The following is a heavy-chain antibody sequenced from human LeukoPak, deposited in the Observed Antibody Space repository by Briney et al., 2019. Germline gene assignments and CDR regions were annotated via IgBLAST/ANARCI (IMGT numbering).Heavy chain of an antibody. CDR2: IYSGGGT. Sequence: GGSLRLSCAASGITVSTNYMSWVRQAPGKGLEWVAIIYSGGGTYYADSVKGRFPISRENSKNTLWLQMNSLRAEDTAVYYCARDAGGVAAAHNWFDPWGQGTLVTVSS. V-gene: IGHV3-66*01. J-gene: IGHJ5*02. CDR1: GITVSTNY. D-gene: IGHD6-13*01. CDR3: ARDAGGVAAAHNWFDP.